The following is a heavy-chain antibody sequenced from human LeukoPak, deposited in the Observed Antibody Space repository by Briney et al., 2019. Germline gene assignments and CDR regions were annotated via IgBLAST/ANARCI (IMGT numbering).Heavy chain of an antibody. CDR1: GFTFSSYG. CDR3: ARDREKQLVFLFDY. V-gene: IGHV3-33*01. D-gene: IGHD6-6*01. Sequence: SGGSLRLSCAASGFTFSSYGMHWVRQAPGKGLEWVAVIWYDGSNKYYADSVKGRFTISRDNSKNMLYLQMNSLRAEGTAVYYCARDREKQLVFLFDYWGQGTLVTVSS. CDR2: IWYDGSNK. J-gene: IGHJ4*02.